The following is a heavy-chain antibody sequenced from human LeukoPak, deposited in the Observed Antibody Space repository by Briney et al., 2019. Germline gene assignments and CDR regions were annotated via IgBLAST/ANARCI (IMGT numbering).Heavy chain of an antibody. CDR3: ARLGAPLYYYYMDV. Sequence: ASVKVSCKASGYTFTTYAMSWVRQAPGQGLQWMGWINTNTGNPTYAQGFTGRFVFSLDTSVSTTYLQISSLKAEDTAVYYCARLGAPLYYYYMDVWGKGTTVTVSS. CDR1: GYTFTTYA. V-gene: IGHV7-4-1*02. CDR2: INTNTGNP. J-gene: IGHJ6*03. D-gene: IGHD3-16*01.